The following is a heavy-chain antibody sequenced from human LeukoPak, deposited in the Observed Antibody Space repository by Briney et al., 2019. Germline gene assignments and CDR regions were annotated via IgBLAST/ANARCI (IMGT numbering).Heavy chain of an antibody. J-gene: IGHJ5*02. D-gene: IGHD3-9*01. V-gene: IGHV3-30*18. Sequence: AGGSLRLSCAASGFTFSSYGMHWVRQAPGKGLEWVAVISYDGSNKYYADSVKGRFTISRDNSKNTLYLQMNSLSAEDTAVYYCAKTPHGPILTTTTWFDPWGQGTLVTVSS. CDR3: AKTPHGPILTTTTWFDP. CDR1: GFTFSSYG. CDR2: ISYDGSNK.